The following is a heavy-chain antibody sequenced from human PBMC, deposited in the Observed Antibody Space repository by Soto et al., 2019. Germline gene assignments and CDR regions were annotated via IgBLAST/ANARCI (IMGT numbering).Heavy chain of an antibody. CDR2: INPNSGGT. CDR3: ATECRDGYNCLDY. CDR1: GYTFTGYY. D-gene: IGHD5-12*01. Sequence: QVQLVQSGAEVKKPGASVKVSCKASGYTFTGYYIHWVRQAPGQGLEWMGWINPNSGGTNYAQKFQGWVTMTRDTAISTAYMELSRLTSDDPAVYYCATECRDGYNCLDYWGQGTLVTVSS. V-gene: IGHV1-2*04. J-gene: IGHJ4*02.